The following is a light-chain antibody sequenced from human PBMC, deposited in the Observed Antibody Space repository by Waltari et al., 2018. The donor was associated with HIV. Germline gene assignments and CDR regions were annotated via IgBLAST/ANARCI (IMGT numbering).Light chain of an antibody. CDR3: AAWDDRLNLV. J-gene: IGLJ2*01. V-gene: IGLV1-47*01. Sequence: QSVLTQPPSASGTPGQRATISCFGSNSNLASHSVSWYQHLPGMAPNPLIYKNKQRPSGVPDRFSGSKSGTSASLAISGLRSEDEADYYCAAWDDRLNLVFGGGTKLTVL. CDR2: KNK. CDR1: NSNLASHS.